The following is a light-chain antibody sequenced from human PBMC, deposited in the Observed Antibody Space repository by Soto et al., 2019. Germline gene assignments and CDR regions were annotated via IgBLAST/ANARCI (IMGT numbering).Light chain of an antibody. CDR3: QQRSNLPWT. CDR2: DAS. Sequence: TQSPATLSLSPGERATLSCRASQSVSSYLAWYQQKPGQAPRLLIYDASNRATGIPVRFSGSGSGTDYTLTVSSLEPEDFAVYYCQQRSNLPWTFGQGTKVDIK. V-gene: IGKV3-11*01. J-gene: IGKJ1*01. CDR1: QSVSSY.